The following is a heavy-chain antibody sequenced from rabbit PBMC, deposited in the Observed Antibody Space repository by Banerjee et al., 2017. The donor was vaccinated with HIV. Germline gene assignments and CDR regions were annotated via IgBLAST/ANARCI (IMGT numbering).Heavy chain of an antibody. V-gene: IGHV1S45*01. J-gene: IGHJ4*01. CDR3: ARYYSYGYAGGYDNNL. CDR1: GFDFSSNYW. Sequence: QEQLVESGGGLVQPGGSLKLTCKASGFDFSSNYWVCWVRQAPGKGLEWIGCIYTGSGSTDYASWAKGRFTISKTSSTTVTLQMTSLTAADTGTYFCARYYSYGYAGGYDNNLWGPGTLVTVS. CDR2: IYTGSGST. D-gene: IGHD6-1*01.